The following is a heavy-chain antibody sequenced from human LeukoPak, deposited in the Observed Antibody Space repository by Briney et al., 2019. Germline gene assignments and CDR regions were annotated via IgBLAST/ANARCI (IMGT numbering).Heavy chain of an antibody. CDR3: ARTRNYYDSSGYTYYFDY. D-gene: IGHD3-22*01. CDR1: GGSISSYY. J-gene: IGHJ4*02. CDR2: IHYSGSA. Sequence: PSETLSLTCTVSGGSISSYYWSWIRLPPGKGLEWIGYIHYSGSANYNPSLKSRVTISVDTPKNQFSLKLNSVTAADTAVYYCARTRNYYDSSGYTYYFDYWGQGTLVTVSS. V-gene: IGHV4-59*08.